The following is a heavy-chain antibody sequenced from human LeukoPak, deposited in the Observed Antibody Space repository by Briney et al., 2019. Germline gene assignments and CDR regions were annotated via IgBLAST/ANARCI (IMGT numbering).Heavy chain of an antibody. Sequence: PSETLSLTCAVYAGSFRGDYWSWIRQPPGKGLEWIGEINQSGSTNYNPSLKSRVTISVDTSKNQFSLKLSSVTAADTAVYFCARGGDFWRGVGWFDPWGQGTLVTVSS. CDR3: ARGGDFWRGVGWFDP. D-gene: IGHD3-3*01. V-gene: IGHV4-34*01. CDR1: AGSFRGDY. J-gene: IGHJ5*02. CDR2: INQSGST.